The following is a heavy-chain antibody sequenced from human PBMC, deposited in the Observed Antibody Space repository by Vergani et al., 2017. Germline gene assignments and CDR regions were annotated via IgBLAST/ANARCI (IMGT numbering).Heavy chain of an antibody. D-gene: IGHD2-8*01. CDR3: ARDGGMLWGVDY. CDR2: IWYDGSNK. Sequence: QVQLVESGGGVVQPGRSLRLSCAASGFTFCSYGMHWVRQAPGKGLEWVAVIWYDGSNKYYADSVKGRFTISRDNSKNTLYLQMNSLRAEDTAVYYCARDGGMLWGVDYWGQGTLVTVSS. J-gene: IGHJ4*02. CDR1: GFTFCSYG. V-gene: IGHV3-33*01.